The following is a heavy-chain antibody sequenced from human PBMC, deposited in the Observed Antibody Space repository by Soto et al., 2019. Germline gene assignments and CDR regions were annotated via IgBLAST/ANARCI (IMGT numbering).Heavy chain of an antibody. CDR1: GFTFSSYA. CDR3: ARERDYGDSNWFDP. J-gene: IGHJ5*02. D-gene: IGHD4-17*01. V-gene: IGHV3-30-3*01. CDR2: ISYDGSNK. Sequence: GGSLRLSCAASGFTFSSYAMHWVRQAPGKGLEWVAVISYDGSNKYYADSVKGRFTISRDNSKNTLYLQMNSLRAEDTAVYYCARERDYGDSNWFDPWGQGTLVTVSS.